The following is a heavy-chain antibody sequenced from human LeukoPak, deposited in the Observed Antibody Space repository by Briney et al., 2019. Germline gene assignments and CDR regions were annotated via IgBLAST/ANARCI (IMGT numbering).Heavy chain of an antibody. J-gene: IGHJ4*02. Sequence: KTSETLSLTCAVYGGSFSGYYWSWIRQSPGKGLEWIGFFHHSGSTNYNPSFKSRVTTSADTSNNHFSLRLTSVTAADTAVYYCAGGWLPDKNDFWGQGTLVTVSA. CDR3: AGGWLPDKNDF. V-gene: IGHV4-59*01. CDR1: GGSFSGYY. CDR2: FHHSGST. D-gene: IGHD5-24*01.